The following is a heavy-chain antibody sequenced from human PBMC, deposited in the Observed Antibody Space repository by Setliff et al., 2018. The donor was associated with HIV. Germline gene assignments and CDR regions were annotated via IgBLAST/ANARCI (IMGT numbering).Heavy chain of an antibody. CDR3: AKKGNGDYHFDY. Sequence: PSETLSLTCTVSGGSIRSHYWSWIRQPPGKGLEWIGNIYYSGSTNYNPSLKSRVTISVDTSKNQFSLKLSSVTAVDTAVYYCAKKGNGDYHFDYWGQGTLVTVSS. V-gene: IGHV4-59*11. D-gene: IGHD4-17*01. J-gene: IGHJ4*02. CDR1: GGSIRSHY. CDR2: IYYSGST.